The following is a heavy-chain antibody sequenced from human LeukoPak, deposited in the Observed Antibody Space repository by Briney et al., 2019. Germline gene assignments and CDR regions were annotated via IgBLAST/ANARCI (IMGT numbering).Heavy chain of an antibody. V-gene: IGHV1-69*13. J-gene: IGHJ5*02. CDR3: ARDVRPCGSCSNWFDP. Sequence: SVKVSCKASGGTFSSYAISWVRQAPGQGLEWMGGIIPIFGTANYAQKFQGRVTITADESTSTAYMELSSLRSEDAAVYYCARDVRPCGSCSNWFDPWGQGTLVTVSS. CDR1: GGTFSSYA. D-gene: IGHD2-15*01. CDR2: IIPIFGTA.